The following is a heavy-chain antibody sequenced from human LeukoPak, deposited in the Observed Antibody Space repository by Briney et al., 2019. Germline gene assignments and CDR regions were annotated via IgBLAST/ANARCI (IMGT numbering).Heavy chain of an antibody. Sequence: GGSLRLSCAASGFTFSSYSMNWVRQAPGKGLEWVSSISSSSSYIYYADSVKGRFTISRDNAKNSLYLQMNSLRAEDTAVYYCARDRWGGAAAGSGEFDPWGQGTLVTVSS. D-gene: IGHD6-13*01. CDR3: ARDRWGGAAAGSGEFDP. CDR1: GFTFSSYS. J-gene: IGHJ5*02. V-gene: IGHV3-21*01. CDR2: ISSSSSYI.